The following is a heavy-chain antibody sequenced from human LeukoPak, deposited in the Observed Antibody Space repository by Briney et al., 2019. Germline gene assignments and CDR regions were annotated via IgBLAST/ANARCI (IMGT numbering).Heavy chain of an antibody. CDR2: ILPITATS. V-gene: IGHV1-69*13. J-gene: IGHJ5*02. CDR1: GGTFSNYA. Sequence: ASVKVSCKAAGGTFSNYAISWVRQAPGQELEWMGGILPITATSNYAPKFQGRISFTSDESTSTTYIELSSLLSDDTAVYYCARGAYMDLRGSFGPWGQGALGTVSS. D-gene: IGHD5-12*01. CDR3: ARGAYMDLRGSFGP.